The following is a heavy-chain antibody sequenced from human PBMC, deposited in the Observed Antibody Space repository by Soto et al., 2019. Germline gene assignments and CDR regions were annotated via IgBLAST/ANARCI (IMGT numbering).Heavy chain of an antibody. J-gene: IGHJ3*02. D-gene: IGHD6-19*01. CDR2: IGDNGRDI. Sequence: PGGPMRLSCEASRFTFINHHRNRVSQAQGKGLEWVSYIGDNGRDIYYADSVKGRFTISRDNAQNSLFLQMTSLRAEDSAVYYCARVVFHTSGWDYDGFDMWGQGTMVTVSS. CDR1: RFTFINHH. CDR3: ARVVFHTSGWDYDGFDM. V-gene: IGHV3-48*01.